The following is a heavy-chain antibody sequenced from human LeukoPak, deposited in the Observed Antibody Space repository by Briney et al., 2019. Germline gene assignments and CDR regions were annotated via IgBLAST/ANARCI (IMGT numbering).Heavy chain of an antibody. V-gene: IGHV3-21*05. Sequence: GGSLRLSCAASGFTFSSYEMNWVRQAPGKGLEWASYISSSSSYTNYADSVKGRFTISRDNAKNSLYLQMNSLRAEDTAVYYCAGVEWRFGSLSRAFDIWGQGTMVTVSS. D-gene: IGHD3-10*01. J-gene: IGHJ3*02. CDR3: AGVEWRFGSLSRAFDI. CDR1: GFTFSSYE. CDR2: ISSSSSYT.